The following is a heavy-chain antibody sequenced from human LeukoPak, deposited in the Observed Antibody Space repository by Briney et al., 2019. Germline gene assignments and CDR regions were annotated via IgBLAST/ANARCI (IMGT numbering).Heavy chain of an antibody. CDR3: ARHKKRGYYYYMDV. D-gene: IGHD1-1*01. CDR1: GGSISSYY. CDR2: IYYSGST. Sequence: SETLSLTCTVSGGSISSYYWSWIRQPPGKGLEWIGHIYYSGSTKYNPSLKSRVTISVDTSKNQFSLKLSSVTAADTAVYYYARHKKRGYYYYMDVWGKGTTVTVSS. J-gene: IGHJ6*03. V-gene: IGHV4-59*01.